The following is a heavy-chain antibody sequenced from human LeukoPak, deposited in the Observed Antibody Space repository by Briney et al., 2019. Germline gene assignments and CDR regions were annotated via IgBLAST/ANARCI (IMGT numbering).Heavy chain of an antibody. CDR3: AEDHRTSYYYDSSGYYYY. CDR1: GFTFSSYA. V-gene: IGHV3-23*01. J-gene: IGHJ4*02. Sequence: GGSLRLSCAASGFTFSSYAMSWVRQAPGKGLEWVSAISGSGGSTYYADSVKGRFTISRDNSKNTLYLQMNSLRAEDTAVYYCAEDHRTSYYYDSSGYYYYWGQGTLVTVSS. D-gene: IGHD3-22*01. CDR2: ISGSGGST.